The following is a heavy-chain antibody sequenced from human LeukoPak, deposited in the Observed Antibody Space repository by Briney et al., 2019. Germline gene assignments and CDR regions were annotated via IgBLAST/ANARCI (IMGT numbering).Heavy chain of an antibody. CDR1: GGSISSSSYY. CDR3: ARGCPRFSSGCQGGDY. Sequence: PSETLSLTCTVSGGSISSSSYYWGWIRQPPGKGLEWIGSIYYSGSTYYSPSLKSRVTISVDTSKNQFSLKLSSVTAADTAVYYCARGCPRFSSGCQGGDYWGQGTLVTVSS. V-gene: IGHV4-39*01. J-gene: IGHJ4*02. D-gene: IGHD6-19*01. CDR2: IYYSGST.